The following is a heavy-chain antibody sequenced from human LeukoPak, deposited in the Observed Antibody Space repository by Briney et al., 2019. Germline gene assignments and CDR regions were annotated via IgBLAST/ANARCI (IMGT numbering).Heavy chain of an antibody. CDR3: ARGVQWFGELPPYYFDY. Sequence: ASVKVSCKVSGYTLTELSMHWVRQAPGKGLEWMGGFDPEDGETIYAQKFQGRVTMTEDTSTDTAYMELSSLRSEDTAVYYCARGVQWFGELPPYYFDYWGQGTLVTVSS. V-gene: IGHV1-24*01. CDR1: GYTLTELS. J-gene: IGHJ4*02. D-gene: IGHD3-10*01. CDR2: FDPEDGET.